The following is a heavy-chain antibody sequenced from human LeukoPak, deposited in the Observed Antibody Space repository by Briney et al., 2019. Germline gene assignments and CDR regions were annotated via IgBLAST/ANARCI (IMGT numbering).Heavy chain of an antibody. J-gene: IGHJ6*03. CDR2: MNPNSGNT. D-gene: IGHD3-3*01. Sequence: GASVKVSCKASGYTFTSYDINWVRQATGQGLEWMGWMNPNSGNTGYAQKFQGRVTITRNTSISTAYMELSSLRSEDTAVYYCARAPPPGDYDFWSGYRFYYMDVWGKGTTVTVSS. CDR1: GYTFTSYD. V-gene: IGHV1-8*03. CDR3: ARAPPPGDYDFWSGYRFYYMDV.